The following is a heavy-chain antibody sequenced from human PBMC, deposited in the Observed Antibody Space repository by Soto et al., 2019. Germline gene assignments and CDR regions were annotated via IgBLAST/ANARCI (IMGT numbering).Heavy chain of an antibody. CDR1: GDSVSTNSAT. CDR2: TYYRSKWFN. Sequence: SQTLSLTCAISGDSVSTNSATCAWIRQSPSRGLEWLGRTYYRSKWFNDYAVSVKGRISINPDTSNNQFSLQLNSVTPDDTAVYYCARLIGNSWLDSWGQGTLVTAPQ. CDR3: ARLIGNSWLDS. J-gene: IGHJ5*01. V-gene: IGHV6-1*01. D-gene: IGHD2-8*01.